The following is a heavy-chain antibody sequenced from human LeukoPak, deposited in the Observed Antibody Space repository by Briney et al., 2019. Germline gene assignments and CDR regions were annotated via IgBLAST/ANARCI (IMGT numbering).Heavy chain of an antibody. Sequence: PSGTLSLTCAVSGGSISSSNWWSWVRQPPGKGLEWIGEIYHSGSTNYNPSLKSRVTISVDTSRNQFSLNLSSMTAADTAVYYCARGRPYNVGLPPWFDPWGQGTLVTVSS. V-gene: IGHV4-4*02. CDR1: GGSISSSNW. J-gene: IGHJ5*02. CDR3: ARGRPYNVGLPPWFDP. CDR2: IYHSGST. D-gene: IGHD1-14*01.